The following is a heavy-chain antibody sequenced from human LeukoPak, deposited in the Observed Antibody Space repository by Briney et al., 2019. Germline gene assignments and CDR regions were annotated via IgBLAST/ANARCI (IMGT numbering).Heavy chain of an antibody. CDR2: IRYDGSNK. J-gene: IGHJ4*02. CDR1: GFTFSSYG. V-gene: IGHV3-30*02. CDR3: AKDPGIAVAGTGFDY. D-gene: IGHD6-19*01. Sequence: GGSLRLSCAASGFTFSSYGMDWVRQAPGKGLEWVAFIRYDGSNKYYADSVKGRFTISRDNSKNTLYLQMTSLRAEDTAVYYCAKDPGIAVAGTGFDYWGQGTLVTVSS.